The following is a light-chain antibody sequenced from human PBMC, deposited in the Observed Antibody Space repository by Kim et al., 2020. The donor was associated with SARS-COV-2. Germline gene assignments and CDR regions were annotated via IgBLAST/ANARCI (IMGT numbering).Light chain of an antibody. J-gene: IGLJ2*01. V-gene: IGLV4-69*01. CDR1: GGHSSYA. CDR2: LNSDGSH. CDR3: QTWGTGIVV. Sequence: SVKLPCTLSGGHSSYAIGWHQQQPEKGPRYLMKLNSDGSHSKGDGIPDRFSGSSSGAARYLTISSLQSEDEADYYCQTWGTGIVVFGGGTQLTVL.